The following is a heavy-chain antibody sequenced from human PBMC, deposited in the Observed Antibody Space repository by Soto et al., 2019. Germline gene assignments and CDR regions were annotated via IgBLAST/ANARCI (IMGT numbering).Heavy chain of an antibody. V-gene: IGHV3-11*06. J-gene: IGHJ4*02. CDR3: AKGYYDSSGIDY. Sequence: GGSLRLSCASSGFTFSDYYMNWIRQAPGKGLEWVSYISSSRSYTNYADSVKGRFTISRDNAKNSLYLQMNSLRAEDTAVYYCAKGYYDSSGIDYWGQGALVTVSS. CDR2: ISSSRSYT. D-gene: IGHD3-22*01. CDR1: GFTFSDYY.